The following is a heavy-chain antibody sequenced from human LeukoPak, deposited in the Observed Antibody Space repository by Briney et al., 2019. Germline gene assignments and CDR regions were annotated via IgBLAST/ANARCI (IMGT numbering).Heavy chain of an antibody. D-gene: IGHD6-13*01. J-gene: IGHJ3*02. CDR2: VYNSGST. CDR1: GGSVSSYY. Sequence: PSETLSLTCTVSGGSVSSYYWSWVRQPPGEGLEWIAYVYNSGSTNYNPSLKSRVTISVDRSKNQFSLKMNSVTAADTAVYYCARYSSSWSSRLRDAFDIWGQGTMVTVSS. CDR3: ARYSSSWSSRLRDAFDI. V-gene: IGHV4-59*02.